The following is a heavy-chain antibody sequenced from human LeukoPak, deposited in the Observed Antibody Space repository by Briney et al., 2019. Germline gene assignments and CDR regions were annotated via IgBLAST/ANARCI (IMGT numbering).Heavy chain of an antibody. Sequence: GGSLRLSCAASGFTFSSYAMSWVRQAPGKGLEWVSTISGSGGSTYYADSVKGRFTISRDNSKNTLYLQMNSLRAEDTAVYYCAKGGAVSSKSITMIRGTRRYYYYMDVWGKGTTVTISS. D-gene: IGHD3-10*01. CDR1: GFTFSSYA. J-gene: IGHJ6*03. V-gene: IGHV3-23*01. CDR3: AKGGAVSSKSITMIRGTRRYYYYMDV. CDR2: ISGSGGST.